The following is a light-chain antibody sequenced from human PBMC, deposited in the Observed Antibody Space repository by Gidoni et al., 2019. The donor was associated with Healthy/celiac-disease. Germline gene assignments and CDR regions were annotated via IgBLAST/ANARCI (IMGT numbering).Light chain of an antibody. V-gene: IGKV1-39*01. Sequence: DIQMTQSPSSLSASVGDRVTITCRASQSISSHLNWYQQKPGKAPKLLIYAASSLQSGVPSRFSGSGSGTDFTLTISSLQPEDFATYYCQQSYSTPPTFGQXTKVEIK. CDR2: AAS. CDR3: QQSYSTPPT. J-gene: IGKJ1*01. CDR1: QSISSH.